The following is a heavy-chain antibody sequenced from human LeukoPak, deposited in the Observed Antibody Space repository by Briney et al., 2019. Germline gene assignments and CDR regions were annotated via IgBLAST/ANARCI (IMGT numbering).Heavy chain of an antibody. D-gene: IGHD3-22*01. CDR1: GGSISSYY. CDR2: IYYTGST. J-gene: IGHJ4*02. V-gene: IGHV4-59*08. CDR3: ARVANNGYYFFDY. Sequence: SETLSLTCTVSGGSISSYYWSWIRQPPGKGLEWIGYIYYTGSTNYNPSLKSRVTISVDTSKNQFSLRLSSVTAADTAVYYCARVANNGYYFFDYWGQGTLVTASS.